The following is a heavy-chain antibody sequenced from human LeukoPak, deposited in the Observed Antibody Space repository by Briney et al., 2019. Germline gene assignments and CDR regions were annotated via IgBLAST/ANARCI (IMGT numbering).Heavy chain of an antibody. D-gene: IGHD4-17*01. Sequence: PGGSLRLSCAASGLTVSSNYMSWVRQAPGKGLEWIGEIYHSGSTNYNPSLKSRVTISVDKSKNQFSLKLSSVTAADTAVYYCARATTVTTFWFDPWGQGTLVTVSS. CDR1: GLTVSSNY. CDR2: IYHSGST. V-gene: IGHV4-4*02. CDR3: ARATTVTTFWFDP. J-gene: IGHJ5*02.